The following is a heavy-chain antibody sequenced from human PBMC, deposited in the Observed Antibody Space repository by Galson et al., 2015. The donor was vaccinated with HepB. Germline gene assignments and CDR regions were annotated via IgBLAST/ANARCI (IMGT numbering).Heavy chain of an antibody. J-gene: IGHJ4*02. CDR1: GFSLSTSGMR. Sequence: PALVKPTQTLTLTCTFSGFSLSTSGMRVSWIRQPPGKALEWLARIDWDDDKFYSTSLKSRLTISKDTSKNQVVLTMTNMDPVDTATYYCARILDSSGWYYFDYWGQGTLVTVSS. V-gene: IGHV2-70*04. CDR3: ARILDSSGWYYFDY. CDR2: IDWDDDK. D-gene: IGHD6-19*01.